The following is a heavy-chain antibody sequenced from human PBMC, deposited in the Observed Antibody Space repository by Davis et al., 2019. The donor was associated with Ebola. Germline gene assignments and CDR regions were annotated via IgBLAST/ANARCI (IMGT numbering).Heavy chain of an antibody. V-gene: IGHV3-21*04. Sequence: GGSLRLSCAASGFTFSTYNMNWVRQAPGKGLEWVSSISSSSAYIYYADSVKGRFTISRDNAKNSLYLQMNSLRAEDTAVYYCARASQYYYDSSGYYRKPHFDYWGQGTLVTVSS. D-gene: IGHD3-22*01. CDR2: ISSSSAYI. CDR3: ARASQYYYDSSGYYRKPHFDY. J-gene: IGHJ4*02. CDR1: GFTFSTYN.